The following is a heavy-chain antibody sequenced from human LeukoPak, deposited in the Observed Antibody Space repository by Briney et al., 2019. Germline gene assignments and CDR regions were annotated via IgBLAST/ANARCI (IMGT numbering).Heavy chain of an antibody. CDR1: GFTLGSYW. CDR3: ARTTYGDY. D-gene: IGHD1-1*01. J-gene: IGHJ4*02. Sequence: GGSLRLSCAASGFTLGSYWMTWVRQAPRKGLEWAAAIKEDGSETYYVDSVKGRFTISRDNAKNSLDLQMSSLRAEDTAVYYCARTTYGDYWGQGTLVTVSS. V-gene: IGHV3-7*02. CDR2: IKEDGSET.